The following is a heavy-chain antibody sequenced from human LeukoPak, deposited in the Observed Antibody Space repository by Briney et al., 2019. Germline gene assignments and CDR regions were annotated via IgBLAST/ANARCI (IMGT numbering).Heavy chain of an antibody. V-gene: IGHV4-39*01. Sequence: SETLSLTCTVSGGSINSRSDYWGWIRQPPGKGLEWIGNVYYSGDTYYNASLQSRVTISVDTSKSQFSLTLNSVTAADTAVYYCARCPYDLLTGFSKWFFDLWGRGALVTVSS. CDR1: GGSINSRSDY. J-gene: IGHJ2*01. D-gene: IGHD3-9*01. CDR2: VYYSGDT. CDR3: ARCPYDLLTGFSKWFFDL.